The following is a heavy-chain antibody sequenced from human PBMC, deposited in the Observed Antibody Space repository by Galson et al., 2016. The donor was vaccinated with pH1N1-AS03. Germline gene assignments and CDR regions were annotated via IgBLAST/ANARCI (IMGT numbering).Heavy chain of an antibody. CDR3: AKDKEAVADRRGYFFDD. CDR1: GFTFSSYA. J-gene: IGHJ4*02. CDR2: IIGAGGVP. D-gene: IGHD6-19*01. Sequence: SLRLSCAASGFTFSSYAMSWVRQAPGKGLEWVASIIGAGGVPYYAGSVKGRFAVSRDTSENTVYLQLDRPRAEDTAVYYCAKDKEAVADRRGYFFDDWGQGTLVPVSS. V-gene: IGHV3-23*01.